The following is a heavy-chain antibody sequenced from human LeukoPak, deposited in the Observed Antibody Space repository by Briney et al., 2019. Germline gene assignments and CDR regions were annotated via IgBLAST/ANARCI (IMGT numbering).Heavy chain of an antibody. CDR1: GLTFSSSW. CDR2: INPDGNKK. J-gene: IGHJ4*02. Sequence: GGSLRLSCAVSGLTFSSSWMDWVRQAPGKGLEWVASINPDGNKKYSTDSVKGRFTISRDNAENSLYLQMNSLRVEDTAFYYCARDLAYSRLDYWGQGMLVTVSS. D-gene: IGHD5-18*01. CDR3: ARDLAYSRLDY. V-gene: IGHV3-7*01.